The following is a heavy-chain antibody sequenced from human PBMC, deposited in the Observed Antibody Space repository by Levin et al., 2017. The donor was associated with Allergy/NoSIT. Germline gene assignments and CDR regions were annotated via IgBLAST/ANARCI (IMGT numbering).Heavy chain of an antibody. Sequence: PSETLSLTCTVSGGSISSGDYYWSWIRQPPGKGLEWIGYIYYSGSTYYNPSLRSRVTISVDTSKNQFSLKLRSVTAADTAVYYCARVEGDYGDYRFPNWFDPWGQGTLVTVSS. D-gene: IGHD4-17*01. CDR1: GGSISSGDYY. J-gene: IGHJ5*02. V-gene: IGHV4-30-4*01. CDR2: IYYSGST. CDR3: ARVEGDYGDYRFPNWFDP.